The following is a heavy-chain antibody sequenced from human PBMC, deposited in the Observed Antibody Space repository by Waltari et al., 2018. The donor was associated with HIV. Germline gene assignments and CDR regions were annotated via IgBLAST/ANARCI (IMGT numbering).Heavy chain of an antibody. CDR2: MFYSGKT. D-gene: IGHD3-10*01. J-gene: IGHJ5*02. CDR3: ARQAYYYGSGSANWFDP. Sequence: QLQLQESGPGLVKPSETLSLICSISGVSINSTSYYWGWLRQPPGKGLEWIGNMFYSGKTYYNPSLKSRVTISVDTSKTQFSLKLSSVTAADTALYYCARQAYYYGSGSANWFDPWGQGTLVTVSS. CDR1: GVSINSTSYY. V-gene: IGHV4-39*01.